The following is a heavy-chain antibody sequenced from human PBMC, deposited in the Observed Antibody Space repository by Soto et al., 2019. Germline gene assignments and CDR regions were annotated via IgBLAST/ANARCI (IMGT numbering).Heavy chain of an antibody. D-gene: IGHD6-6*01. V-gene: IGHV4-34*01. CDR1: GGSFSGYY. Sequence: PSETLSLTCAVYGGSFSGYYWSWIRQPPGKGLEWIGEINHSGSTNYNPSLKSRVTISVDTSKNQFSLKLSSVTAADTAVYYCARGRIAARRFFDYCGQGTLVTVSS. CDR3: ARGRIAARRFFDY. J-gene: IGHJ4*02. CDR2: INHSGST.